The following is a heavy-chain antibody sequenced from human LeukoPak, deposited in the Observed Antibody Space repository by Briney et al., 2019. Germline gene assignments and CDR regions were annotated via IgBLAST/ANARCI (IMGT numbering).Heavy chain of an antibody. CDR1: GFTFTDYI. Sequence: GGSLRLSCTASGFTFTDYILSWLRQAPGKGLEWVAYIGPTDSSIYYEDSVRGRFTISRDNAKNSIHLQMTSLRAEDTAVYFCAKAGTEVDHWGQGTRVTVSS. CDR3: AKAGTEVDH. J-gene: IGHJ4*02. V-gene: IGHV3-11*01. D-gene: IGHD1-1*01. CDR2: IGPTDSSI.